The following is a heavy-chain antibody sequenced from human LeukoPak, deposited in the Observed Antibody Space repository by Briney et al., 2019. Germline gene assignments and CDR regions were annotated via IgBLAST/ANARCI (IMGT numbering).Heavy chain of an antibody. CDR2: ISGSGGST. Sequence: GGSLRLSCAASGFTFSSYAMSWVRQAPGKGLEGVSAISGSGGSTYYADSVKGRFTISRDNSKNTLYLQMNSLRAEDTAVYYCAKSLPYYDFWSGYYTPDAFDIWAKGQWSPSLQ. CDR3: AKSLPYYDFWSGYYTPDAFDI. V-gene: IGHV3-23*01. D-gene: IGHD3-3*01. J-gene: IGHJ3*02. CDR1: GFTFSSYA.